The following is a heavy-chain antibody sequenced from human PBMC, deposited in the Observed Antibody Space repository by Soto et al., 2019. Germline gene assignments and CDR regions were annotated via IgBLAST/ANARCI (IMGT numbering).Heavy chain of an antibody. J-gene: IGHJ4*02. CDR3: TTYYYDSSGYYYFDY. CDR2: IKSKTDGGTT. D-gene: IGHD3-22*01. Sequence: AGSLRLSCAASGFTFSNAWMSWVRQAPGKGLEWVGRIKSKTDGGTTDYAAPVKGRFTISRDDSKNTLYLQMNSLKTEDTAVYYCTTYYYDSSGYYYFDYWGQGTLVTVSS. CDR1: GFTFSNAW. V-gene: IGHV3-15*01.